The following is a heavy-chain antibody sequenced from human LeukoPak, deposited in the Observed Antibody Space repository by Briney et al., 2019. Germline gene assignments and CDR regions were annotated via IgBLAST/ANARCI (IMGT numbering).Heavy chain of an antibody. CDR3: ARVEEAAAFNP. D-gene: IGHD6-13*01. V-gene: IGHV3-21*04. J-gene: IGHJ4*02. CDR1: GFTFSSYS. Sequence: PGGSLRLSCAASGFTFSSYSMNWVRQAPGKGLEWVSSISSGSHYIYYADSVRGRFTISRDNAKNSLYLQMNSLRAGDTAVYYCARVEEAAAFNPWGQGTLVTVSS. CDR2: ISSGSHYI.